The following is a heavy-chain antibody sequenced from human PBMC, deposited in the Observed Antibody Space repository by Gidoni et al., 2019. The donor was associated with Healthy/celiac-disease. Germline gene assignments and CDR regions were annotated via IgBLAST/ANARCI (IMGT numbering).Heavy chain of an antibody. J-gene: IGHJ4*02. CDR3: ARPVEYSSSFGRGWVDY. Sequence: EVQLVVSGGGLVKPGGSLRLAGAASVFTPSTYTLNWVRQAPGRGLEWVSSISSSSSYIYYADSVKGRFTISRDNAKNSLYLQMNSLRAEDTAVYYCARPVEYSSSFGRGWVDYWGQGTLVTVSS. D-gene: IGHD6-6*01. V-gene: IGHV3-21*01. CDR2: ISSSSSYI. CDR1: VFTPSTYT.